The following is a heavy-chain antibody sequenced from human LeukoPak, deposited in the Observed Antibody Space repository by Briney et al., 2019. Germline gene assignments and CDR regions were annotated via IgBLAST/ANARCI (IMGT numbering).Heavy chain of an antibody. J-gene: IGHJ6*03. CDR2: ISAYNGNT. V-gene: IGHV1-18*01. Sequence: ASVKVSCKASGYTFTSYGISWVRQAPEQGLEWMGWISAYNGNTNYAQKLQGRVTMTTDTSTSTAYMELRSLRSDDTAVYYCARDGGSGSYQDYYYYYMDVWGKGTTVTVSS. CDR1: GYTFTSYG. CDR3: ARDGGSGSYQDYYYYYMDV. D-gene: IGHD3-10*01.